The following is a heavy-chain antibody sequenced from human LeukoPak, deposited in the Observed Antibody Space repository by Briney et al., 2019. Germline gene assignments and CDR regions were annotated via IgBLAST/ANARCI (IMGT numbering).Heavy chain of an antibody. CDR1: GFTFSSYW. V-gene: IGHV3-7*01. J-gene: IGHJ3*02. CDR3: ARTTYYDFWSGYHDAFDI. CDR2: IKQDGSEK. Sequence: PGGSLRPSCAASGFTFSSYWMSWVRQAPGKGLEWVANIKQDGSEKYYVDSVKGRFTISRDNAKNSLYLQMNSLRAEDTAVYYCARTTYYDFWSGYHDAFDIWGQGTMVTVSS. D-gene: IGHD3-3*01.